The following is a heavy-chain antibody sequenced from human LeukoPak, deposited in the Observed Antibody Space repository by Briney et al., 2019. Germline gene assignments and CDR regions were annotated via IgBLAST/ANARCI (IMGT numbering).Heavy chain of an antibody. V-gene: IGHV3-23*01. Sequence: PGGSLRLSCAVSGITLSNYGMSWVRQAPGKGLEWVAGISDSGGRTNYADSVKGRFTLSSDSSRNTVYFQLNNLRVEDTAIYYCAKASWVSSTDAVRWGQGTLVTVSS. CDR1: GITLSNYG. J-gene: IGHJ4*02. CDR3: AKASWVSSTDAVR. D-gene: IGHD3-16*01. CDR2: ISDSGGRT.